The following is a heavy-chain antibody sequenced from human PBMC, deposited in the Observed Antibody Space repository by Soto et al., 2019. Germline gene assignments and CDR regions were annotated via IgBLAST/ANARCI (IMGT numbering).Heavy chain of an antibody. V-gene: IGHV3-30-3*01. CDR3: ARAHYHDSSGPNGHAFDI. D-gene: IGHD3-22*01. CDR1: EFTFSDYA. CDR2: ISDDGDKV. Sequence: LRLSCAASEFTFSDYAMHWVRQAPGKGLEWVAVISDDGDKVFYADSMKDRLTISRDNSKSTLFLQLTSLGPEDTALYYCARAHYHDSSGPNGHAFDIWGQGTLVTVSS. J-gene: IGHJ3*02.